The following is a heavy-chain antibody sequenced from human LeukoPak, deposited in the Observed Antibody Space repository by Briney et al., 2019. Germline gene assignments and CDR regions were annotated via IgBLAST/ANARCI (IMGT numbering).Heavy chain of an antibody. CDR2: IRYDGSNK. CDR1: GFTFSSYG. CDR3: AKDLGYDSSGYYYEKISLDY. V-gene: IGHV3-30*02. D-gene: IGHD3-22*01. Sequence: GGSLRLSCAASGFTFSSYGMHWVRQAPGKGLEWVAFIRYDGSNKYYADSVKGRFTISRDNSKNTLYLQMNSLRAEDTAVYYCAKDLGYDSSGYYYEKISLDYWGQGTLVTVSS. J-gene: IGHJ4*02.